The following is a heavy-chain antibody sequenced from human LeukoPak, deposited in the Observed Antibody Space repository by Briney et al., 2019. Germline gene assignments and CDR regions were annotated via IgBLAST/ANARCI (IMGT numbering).Heavy chain of an antibody. J-gene: IGHJ4*02. CDR3: ARDRRSPHSAYDWGHLDI. CDR1: GFNFNIYA. Sequence: PGGSLRLSCAASGFNFNIYAMNWVRQAPGKGLEWVSGISNSGGRTSHAESVKGRFTISRDNSKNTLYLQMNSLRAEDTAVYYCARDRRSPHSAYDWGHLDIWGQGTLVAVSS. CDR2: ISNSGGRT. D-gene: IGHD5-12*01. V-gene: IGHV3-23*01.